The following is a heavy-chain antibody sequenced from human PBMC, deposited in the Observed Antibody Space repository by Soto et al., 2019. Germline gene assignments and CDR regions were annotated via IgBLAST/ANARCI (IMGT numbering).Heavy chain of an antibody. D-gene: IGHD3-10*01. Sequence: QVQLVQSGADVKKPGSSVKVSCQASGVTFSSETLGWVRQAPGQGLEWVGGIIPLFGTASYAQKFQGRVTMTADESTSTVYMELIRLRSDDTAVYFCATELAENPASPFDAWRQGTLVTVSS. CDR2: IIPLFGTA. CDR1: GVTFSSET. CDR3: ATELAENPASPFDA. J-gene: IGHJ4*02. V-gene: IGHV1-69*01.